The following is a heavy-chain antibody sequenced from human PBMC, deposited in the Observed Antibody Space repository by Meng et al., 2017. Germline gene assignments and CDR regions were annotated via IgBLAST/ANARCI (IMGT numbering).Heavy chain of an antibody. J-gene: IGHJ4*02. V-gene: IGHV3-53*02. CDR3: ARDLGY. D-gene: IGHD3-16*01. CDR1: GFTVSSNY. Sequence: VRLGGTGGGLTQPGGSLRLSWAASGFTVSSNYMSWVRQAPGKGLEWVSVIYSGGSTYYADSVKGRFTISRDNSKNTLYLQMNSLRAEDTAVYYCARDLGYWGQGTLVTVSS. CDR2: IYSGGST.